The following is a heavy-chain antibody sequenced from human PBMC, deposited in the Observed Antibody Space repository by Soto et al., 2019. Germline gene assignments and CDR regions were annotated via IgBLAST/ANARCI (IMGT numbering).Heavy chain of an antibody. CDR3: ARDGWYSYGYDYYYHYGMDV. D-gene: IGHD5-18*01. CDR1: VFTFSSYS. Sequence: PGGSLRLSCAAPVFTFSSYSMSWVRQAPGRGLDWVANIKQDGSEKYYVDSVKGRFTISRDNAKNSLYLQMNSLRAEDTAVYYCARDGWYSYGYDYYYHYGMDVWGQGTPVTVSS. J-gene: IGHJ6*01. V-gene: IGHV3-7*03. CDR2: IKQDGSEK.